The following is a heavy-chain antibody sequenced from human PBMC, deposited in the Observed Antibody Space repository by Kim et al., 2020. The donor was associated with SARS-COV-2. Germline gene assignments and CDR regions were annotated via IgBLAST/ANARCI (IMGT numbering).Heavy chain of an antibody. Sequence: SETLSLTCTVSGGSISSYYWSWIRQPPGKGLEWIGYIYYSGSTNYNPSLKSRVTISVDTSKNQFSLKLSSVTAADTAVYYCARHTPPRSSWYVGYYYYGMDVWGQGTTVTVSS. J-gene: IGHJ6*02. CDR3: ARHTPPRSSWYVGYYYYGMDV. D-gene: IGHD6-13*01. V-gene: IGHV4-59*08. CDR1: GGSISSYY. CDR2: IYYSGST.